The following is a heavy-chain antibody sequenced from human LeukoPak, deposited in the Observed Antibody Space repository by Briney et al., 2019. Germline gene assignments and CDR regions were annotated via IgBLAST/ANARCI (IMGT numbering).Heavy chain of an antibody. V-gene: IGHV3-30*04. J-gene: IGHJ4*02. Sequence: PGGSLRLSCAASGFTFSSYAMHWVRRAPGKGLEGVAVISYDGPNKNYADSVKGRFTISRDNSKNTLYLQMNSLRAEDTAVYYCARGVRIAVAGNIDYWGQGTLVTVSS. CDR3: ARGVRIAVAGNIDY. D-gene: IGHD6-19*01. CDR2: ISYDGPNK. CDR1: GFTFSSYA.